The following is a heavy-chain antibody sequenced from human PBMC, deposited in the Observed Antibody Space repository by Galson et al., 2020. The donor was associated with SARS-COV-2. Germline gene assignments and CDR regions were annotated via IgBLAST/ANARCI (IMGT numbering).Heavy chain of an antibody. D-gene: IGHD1-26*01. CDR2: IRSKRFGGAT. CDR1: GFTFGDHG. V-gene: IGHV3-49*03. CDR3: ARGDTGSYYSVFFDY. J-gene: IGHJ4*02. Sequence: GGSLRLSCAASGFTFGDHGMGWFRQATGKGLEFISFIRSKRFGGATEYAASVGDRFTMSRVDSNNIAYLQMNSLETEDTAVYYCARGDTGSYYSVFFDYWGQGALVSVSS.